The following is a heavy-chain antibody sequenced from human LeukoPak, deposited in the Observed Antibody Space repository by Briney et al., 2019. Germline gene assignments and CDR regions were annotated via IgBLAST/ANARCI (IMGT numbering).Heavy chain of an antibody. J-gene: IGHJ4*02. CDR1: GFTFSSYW. Sequence: GGSLRLSCAASGFTFSSYWMSWVRQAPGKGLEWVANIKQDGSEKYYVDSLKGRFTISRDNAKNSLYLQMNSLRAEDTAVYFCARDLDGYNYSFDYWGRGTLVTVSP. D-gene: IGHD5-24*01. V-gene: IGHV3-7*01. CDR3: ARDLDGYNYSFDY. CDR2: IKQDGSEK.